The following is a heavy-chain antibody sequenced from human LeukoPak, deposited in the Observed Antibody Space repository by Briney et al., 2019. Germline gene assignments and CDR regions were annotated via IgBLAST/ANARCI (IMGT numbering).Heavy chain of an antibody. CDR1: GFTFSHFA. CDR2: IWYDGYST. V-gene: IGHV3-33*01. CDR3: ARARLDNDNWFDP. Sequence: PGGSLRLSCAASGFTFSHFALHWVRQAPGKGLEWLAVIWYDGYSTYYADSVKGRFTTSRDNSQNTFYLQMNSLAPEDTALYYCARARLDNDNWFDPWGQGTLVTVSS. J-gene: IGHJ5*02. D-gene: IGHD1-14*01.